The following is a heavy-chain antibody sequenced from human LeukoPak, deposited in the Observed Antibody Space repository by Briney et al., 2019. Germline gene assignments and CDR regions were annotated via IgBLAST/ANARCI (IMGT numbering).Heavy chain of an antibody. CDR1: GYTFTGYY. V-gene: IGHV1-2*02. J-gene: IGHJ4*02. D-gene: IGHD6-19*01. CDR2: INPNSGGT. CDR3: ARYRSSQWPGDY. Sequence: ASVKVPCKASGYTFTGYYMHWVRQAPGQGLEWMGWINPNSGGTNYAQKFQGRVTMTRDTSISTAYMELSRLRSDDTAVYYCARYRSSQWPGDYWGQGTLVTVSS.